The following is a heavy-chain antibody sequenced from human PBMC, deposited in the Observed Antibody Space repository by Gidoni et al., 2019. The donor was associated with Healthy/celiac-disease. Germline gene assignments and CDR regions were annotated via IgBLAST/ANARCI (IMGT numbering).Heavy chain of an antibody. Sequence: EVQLVESGGGWVQPGGSLRLSCAASGFTVSSHYMSWVRQAPGKGLEWVSVIYSGCSTNYADSVKGRFTISRDNSKDTLYLQMNSLRAEDTAVYYCARVHSSGFICDYWGQGTLVTVSS. CDR2: IYSGCST. CDR1: GFTVSSHY. J-gene: IGHJ4*02. D-gene: IGHD3-22*01. V-gene: IGHV3-66*01. CDR3: ARVHSSGFICDY.